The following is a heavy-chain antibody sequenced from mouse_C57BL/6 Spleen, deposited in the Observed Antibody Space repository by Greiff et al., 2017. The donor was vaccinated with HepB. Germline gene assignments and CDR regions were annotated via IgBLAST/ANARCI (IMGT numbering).Heavy chain of an antibody. D-gene: IGHD2-2*01. CDR1: GYTFTSYW. CDR2: IDPSDSYT. CDR3: ARGDGYDDYFDY. V-gene: IGHV1-50*01. J-gene: IGHJ2*01. Sequence: VQLQQPGAELVKPGASVKLSCKASGYTFTSYWMQWVKQRPGQGLEWIGEIDPSDSYTNYNQKFKGKATLTVDTSSSTAYMQLSSLTSEDSAVYYCARGDGYDDYFDYWGQGTTLTVSS.